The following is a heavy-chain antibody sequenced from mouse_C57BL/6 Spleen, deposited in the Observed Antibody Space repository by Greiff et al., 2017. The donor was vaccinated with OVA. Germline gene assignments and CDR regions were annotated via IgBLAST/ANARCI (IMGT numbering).Heavy chain of an antibody. CDR1: GYTFTSYW. V-gene: IGHV1-52*01. J-gene: IGHJ4*01. CDR2: IDPSDSET. D-gene: IGHD1-1*01. Sequence: VQLQQSGAELVRPGSSVKLSCKASGYTFTSYWMHWVKQRPIQGLEWIGNIDPSDSETHYNQKFKDKATLTVDKSSSTAYMQLSSLTSEDSAVYYCAREGITTVVGGMDYWGQGTSVTVSS. CDR3: AREGITTVVGGMDY.